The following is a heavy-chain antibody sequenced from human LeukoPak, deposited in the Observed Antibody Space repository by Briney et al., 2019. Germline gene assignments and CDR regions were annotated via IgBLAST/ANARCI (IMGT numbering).Heavy chain of an antibody. CDR2: ISSSGSTI. Sequence: PGGSLRLSCAASGFTFSSYEMNWVRQAPGKGLEWVSYISSSGSTIYYADSVKGRFTISRDNAKNSLYLQMNSLRAEDTAVYYCATVTGYYNFDYWGQGTLVTVSS. CDR3: ATVTGYYNFDY. CDR1: GFTFSSYE. D-gene: IGHD3-9*01. V-gene: IGHV3-48*03. J-gene: IGHJ4*02.